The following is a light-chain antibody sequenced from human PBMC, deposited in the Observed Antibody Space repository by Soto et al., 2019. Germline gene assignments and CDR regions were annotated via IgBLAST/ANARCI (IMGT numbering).Light chain of an antibody. Sequence: DIQMTQSPSSLSASVGDRVTITCRASQSISSYLNWYQQKPGKAPKLLIYAASSLQSGVPSRFSGSGSGTAFTLTISSLQPEDSATYYCQQSYSTPVTFGQGTRLEIK. V-gene: IGKV1-39*01. CDR2: AAS. CDR3: QQSYSTPVT. CDR1: QSISSY. J-gene: IGKJ5*01.